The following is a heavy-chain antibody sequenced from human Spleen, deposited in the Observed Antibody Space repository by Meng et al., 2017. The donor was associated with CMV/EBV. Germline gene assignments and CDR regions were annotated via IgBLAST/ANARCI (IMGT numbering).Heavy chain of an antibody. V-gene: IGHV3-21*01. CDR1: GFTFSSYS. Sequence: GESLKISCAASGFTFSSYSMNWVRQAPGKGLEWVSSISSSSSYMYYADSVKGRFTISRDNAKNSQYLQMNSLRAEDTAVYYCARGPTGTTFFPYFDYWGQGTLVTVSS. D-gene: IGHD1-7*01. CDR3: ARGPTGTTFFPYFDY. J-gene: IGHJ4*02. CDR2: ISSSSSYM.